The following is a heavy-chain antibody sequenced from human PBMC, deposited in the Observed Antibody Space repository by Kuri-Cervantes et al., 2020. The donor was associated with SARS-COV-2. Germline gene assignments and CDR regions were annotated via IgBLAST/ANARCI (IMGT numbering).Heavy chain of an antibody. D-gene: IGHD3-22*01. Sequence: SETLSLTCAVSGYSISSGYYWGWIRQPPGKGLEWIGSIYHSGSTCYNPSLKSRVTISVDTSKNQFSLNLTSVTAADTAVYYCARVRTLIVWRGTFDIWGQGTMVTVSS. J-gene: IGHJ3*02. CDR2: IYHSGST. CDR1: GYSISSGYY. CDR3: ARVRTLIVWRGTFDI. V-gene: IGHV4-38-2*01.